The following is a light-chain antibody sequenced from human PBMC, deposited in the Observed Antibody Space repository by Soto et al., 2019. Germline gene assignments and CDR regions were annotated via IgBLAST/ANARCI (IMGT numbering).Light chain of an antibody. Sequence: QSVLTQPPSVSGAPGQRVTISCTGSSSNIGAGYDVHWYQQRPGTAPKLLIFGNINRPSGVPDRFSGSKSGTSASLAITGLQAEDEGDYYCPPYDRTLSARYVFGTGTKATLL. J-gene: IGLJ1*01. V-gene: IGLV1-40*01. CDR1: SSNIGAGYD. CDR2: GNI. CDR3: PPYDRTLSARYV.